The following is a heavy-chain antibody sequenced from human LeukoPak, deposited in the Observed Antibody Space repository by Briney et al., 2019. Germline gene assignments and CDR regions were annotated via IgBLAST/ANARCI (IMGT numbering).Heavy chain of an antibody. D-gene: IGHD1-26*01. CDR3: ARDPYSGSYGDYYYYYMDV. V-gene: IGHV3-21*06. CDR2: IGSSGSYK. Sequence: GGSLRLSCEASGFTFSLYTMNWVRQAPGKGLEWVSSIGSSGSYKYYADSVKGRFTVSRDNAKNSLYLQMNSLRAEDTAVYYCARDPYSGSYGDYYYYYMDVWGKGTTVTISS. J-gene: IGHJ6*03. CDR1: GFTFSLYT.